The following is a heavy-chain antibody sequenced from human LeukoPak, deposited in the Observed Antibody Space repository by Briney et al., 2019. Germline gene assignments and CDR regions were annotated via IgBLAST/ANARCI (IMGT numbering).Heavy chain of an antibody. CDR3: ARDMGQWLARYYMDV. D-gene: IGHD6-19*01. J-gene: IGHJ6*03. CDR1: GFTFSSYA. Sequence: FLRLSCAASGFTFSSYAMHWVRQAPGMGLEWVAVISYDGSNKYYAHSVKGRFTISRDNSKNTLYLQMNSLRAEDTAVYYCARDMGQWLARYYMDVWGKGTTVTVSS. V-gene: IGHV3-30*01. CDR2: ISYDGSNK.